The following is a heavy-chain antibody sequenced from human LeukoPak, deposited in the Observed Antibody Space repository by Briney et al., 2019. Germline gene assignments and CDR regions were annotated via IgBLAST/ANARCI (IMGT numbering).Heavy chain of an antibody. V-gene: IGHV3-21*01. Sequence: GGSLSPPCPASGLTLSSNGMNWVGQAPGKGLEWSSSISSGSSYIYYADSVKGRFTISRDNAKNSLYLQMNSLRAEDTAVYYCARARVRYFDWLPQKGDAFDIWGQGTMVTVSS. CDR3: ARARVRYFDWLPQKGDAFDI. J-gene: IGHJ3*02. D-gene: IGHD3-9*01. CDR1: GLTLSSNG. CDR2: ISSGSSYI.